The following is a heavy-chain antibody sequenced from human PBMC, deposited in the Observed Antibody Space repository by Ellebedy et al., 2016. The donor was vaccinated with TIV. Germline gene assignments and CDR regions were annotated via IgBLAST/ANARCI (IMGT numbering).Heavy chain of an antibody. J-gene: IGHJ4*02. D-gene: IGHD5-18*01. CDR1: GYTLTELS. CDR3: ARDHSYGQMDY. Sequence: AASVKVSCKVSGYTLTELSMHWVRQAPGKGLEWMGGFDPEDGKTIYAQKFKGRVTITADKSTSTAYMELSSLRSEDTAVYSCARDHSYGQMDYWGQGTLVTVSS. CDR2: FDPEDGKT. V-gene: IGHV1-24*01.